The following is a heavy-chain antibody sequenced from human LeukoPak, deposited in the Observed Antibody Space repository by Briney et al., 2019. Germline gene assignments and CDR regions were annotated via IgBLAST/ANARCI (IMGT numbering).Heavy chain of an antibody. CDR3: ASSRYDSSGYYGIIGY. D-gene: IGHD3-22*01. CDR2: ISRSSNYK. Sequence: GGSLRLSCAASGFTFSSYSMNWVRQAPGKGLEWVSSISRSSNYKYYADSVKGRFTISRDNAKNSLYLQMNSLRAEDTALYYCASSRYDSSGYYGIIGYWGQGTLVTVSS. V-gene: IGHV3-21*01. J-gene: IGHJ4*02. CDR1: GFTFSSYS.